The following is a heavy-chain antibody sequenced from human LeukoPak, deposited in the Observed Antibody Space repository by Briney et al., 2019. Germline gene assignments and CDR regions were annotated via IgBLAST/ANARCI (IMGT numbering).Heavy chain of an antibody. J-gene: IGHJ3*02. CDR3: ANSGSADHDAFDI. V-gene: IGHV3-30*02. Sequence: PGGSLRLSCAASGFTFSSYAMSWVRQAPGKGLEWVAFIRYDGSNKYYADSVKGRFTISRDNSKNTLYLQMNSLRAEDTAVYYCANSGSADHDAFDIWGQGTMVTVSS. CDR1: GFTFSSYA. D-gene: IGHD1-26*01. CDR2: IRYDGSNK.